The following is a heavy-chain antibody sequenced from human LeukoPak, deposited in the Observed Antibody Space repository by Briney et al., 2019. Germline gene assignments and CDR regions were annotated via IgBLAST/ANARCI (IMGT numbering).Heavy chain of an antibody. CDR2: ISGSGGST. V-gene: IGHV3-23*01. CDR1: GFTFSSYA. CDR3: ASMSHFWSHDYYFDY. D-gene: IGHD3-3*02. J-gene: IGHJ4*02. Sequence: GGSLRLSCAASGFTFSSYAMSWVRQAPGRGLEWVSAISGSGGSTYYADSVKGRFTISRDNSKNTLYLQMNSLRAEDTAVYYCASMSHFWSHDYYFDYWGQGTLVTVSS.